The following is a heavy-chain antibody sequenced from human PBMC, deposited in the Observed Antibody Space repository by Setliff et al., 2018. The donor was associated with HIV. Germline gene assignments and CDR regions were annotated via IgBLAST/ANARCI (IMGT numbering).Heavy chain of an antibody. CDR3: ARVSSVIELQGGDYFDS. Sequence: SETLSLTCTVPGDSIISSRSFWGWIRQSPGKGLEWIGSIYFSGSVFYNPSLNSRVIISIDTSRNQFSLKLSSVTGADTAVYYCARVSSVIELQGGDYFDSWGQGLLVTVSS. J-gene: IGHJ4*02. V-gene: IGHV4-39*07. D-gene: IGHD1-7*01. CDR1: GDSIISSRSF. CDR2: IYFSGSV.